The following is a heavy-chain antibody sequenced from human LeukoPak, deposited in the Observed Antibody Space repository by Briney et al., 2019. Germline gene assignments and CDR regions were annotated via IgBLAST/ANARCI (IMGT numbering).Heavy chain of an antibody. CDR2: ISGSGGST. D-gene: IGHD3-22*01. CDR1: GFTFSSYA. CDR3: ARKTPSYDSSGYWYVSPLDY. Sequence: GGSLRLSCAASGFTFSSYAMSWVRQAPGKGLEWVSAISGSGGSTYYADSVKGRFTISRDNSKNTLYLQMNSLRAEDTAVYYCARKTPSYDSSGYWYVSPLDYWGQGTLVTVSS. J-gene: IGHJ4*02. V-gene: IGHV3-23*01.